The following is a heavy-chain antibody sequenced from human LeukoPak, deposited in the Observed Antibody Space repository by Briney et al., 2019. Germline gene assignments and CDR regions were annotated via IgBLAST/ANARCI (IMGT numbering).Heavy chain of an antibody. CDR2: INSDGSST. J-gene: IGHJ5*02. Sequence: GGSLRLSCAASGFTFSSYWMHWVRQAPGKGLVWVSRINSDGSSTRYADSVKGRFTISRDNAKNTLYLQMNSLRAEDTAVYYCARSTYGDSPLGRFDPWGQGTLVTVSS. CDR3: ARSTYGDSPLGRFDP. CDR1: GFTFSSYW. D-gene: IGHD4-17*01. V-gene: IGHV3-74*01.